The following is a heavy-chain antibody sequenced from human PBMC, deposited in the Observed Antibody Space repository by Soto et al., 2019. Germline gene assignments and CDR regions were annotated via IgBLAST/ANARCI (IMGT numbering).Heavy chain of an antibody. J-gene: IGHJ4*02. CDR3: ARQRTSVVTQAYFDV. CDR2: VSSSGNS. CDR1: GDSISSATHY. D-gene: IGHD2-21*02. V-gene: IGHV4-31*03. Sequence: SETLSLTCTVSGDSISSATHYWNWIRQHPGKGLEWIGYVSSSGNSYYSPSLKSRVFMSVDTSKNLFSLKLSSVTAADTALYFCARQRTSVVTQAYFDVWGPGSLVTVSS.